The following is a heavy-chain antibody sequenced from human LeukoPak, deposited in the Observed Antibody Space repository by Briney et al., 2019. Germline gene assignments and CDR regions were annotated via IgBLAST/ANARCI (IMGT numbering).Heavy chain of an antibody. V-gene: IGHV3-23*01. D-gene: IGHD2-2*01. J-gene: IGHJ4*02. Sequence: GGSLRFSCAASGFTFTNYAMSWVRQAPGKGLEWVSAISGGGTRTYYADSVKGRFTISRDNSKNTLYLQMNSLRAEDRAVYYCAKEQTSSGFFDYWGPGALVTVSS. CDR1: GFTFTNYA. CDR3: AKEQTSSGFFDY. CDR2: ISGGGTRT.